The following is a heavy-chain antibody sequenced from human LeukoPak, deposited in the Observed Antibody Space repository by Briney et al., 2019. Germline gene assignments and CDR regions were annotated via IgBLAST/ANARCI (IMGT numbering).Heavy chain of an antibody. D-gene: IGHD6-19*01. Sequence: GGSLRLSCAASGFTFSSYWMHWVRQAPGKGLVWVSRINSDGSSRSYADSVKGRFTISRDNAKNALYLQMNSLRAEDTAVYYCARPTPDNSSPMDVWGQGTTVTVSS. J-gene: IGHJ6*02. CDR1: GFTFSSYW. CDR2: INSDGSSR. CDR3: ARPTPDNSSPMDV. V-gene: IGHV3-74*01.